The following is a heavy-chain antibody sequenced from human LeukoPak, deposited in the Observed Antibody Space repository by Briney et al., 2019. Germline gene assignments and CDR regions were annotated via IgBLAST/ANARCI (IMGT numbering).Heavy chain of an antibody. D-gene: IGHD1-7*01. Sequence: GGSLRLSCAASGFRFSDYYMSWIRQAPGKGLEWVSYIRRTSSDTNYADSVKGRFTISRDNAKNSLYLQMNSLRAEDTAVYYCARNNWNYVTAIDYWGQGTLVTVSS. V-gene: IGHV3-11*03. CDR2: IRRTSSDT. CDR1: GFRFSDYY. CDR3: ARNNWNYVTAIDY. J-gene: IGHJ4*02.